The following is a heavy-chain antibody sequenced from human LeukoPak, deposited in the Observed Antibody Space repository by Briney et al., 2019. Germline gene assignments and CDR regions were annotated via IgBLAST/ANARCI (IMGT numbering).Heavy chain of an antibody. D-gene: IGHD3-10*01. CDR2: INPSSGGT. CDR3: ASVSLPVTGPYAFDI. Sequence: GASVKVSCKASGYTFTGYYMHWVRQAPGQGLEWMGWINPSSGGTNYAQKFQGRVTMTRDTSISTAYMELSRLRSDDTAVYYCASVSLPVTGPYAFDIWGQGTMVTVSS. J-gene: IGHJ3*02. CDR1: GYTFTGYY. V-gene: IGHV1-2*02.